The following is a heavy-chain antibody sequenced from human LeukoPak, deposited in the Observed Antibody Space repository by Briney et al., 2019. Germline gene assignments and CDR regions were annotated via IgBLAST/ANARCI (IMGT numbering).Heavy chain of an antibody. CDR2: IYHSGST. V-gene: IGHV4-38-2*01. Sequence: SETLSLTCAASGYSFSSGYYWGWIRQPPGKGLEWIGSIYHSGSTHYNPSLKSRVTMSVDTSKNQFSLKLSSVTAADTAVCYCAGNRTSSYFDYWGQGTLVTVSS. CDR1: GYSFSSGYY. D-gene: IGHD2-2*01. CDR3: AGNRTSSYFDY. J-gene: IGHJ4*02.